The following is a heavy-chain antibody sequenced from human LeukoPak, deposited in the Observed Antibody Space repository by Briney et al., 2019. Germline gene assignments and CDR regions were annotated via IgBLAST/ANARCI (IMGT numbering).Heavy chain of an antibody. D-gene: IGHD5-24*01. CDR3: ASRRDGSNYAAFDI. V-gene: IGHV1-18*01. Sequence: GASVKVSCKASGYTFTSYGISWVRQAPGQGLEWMGWISAYNGNTNYAQKLQGRVTMTTDTSTSTVYMELSSLRSEDTAVYYCASRRDGSNYAAFDIWGQGTMVTVSS. J-gene: IGHJ3*02. CDR1: GYTFTSYG. CDR2: ISAYNGNT.